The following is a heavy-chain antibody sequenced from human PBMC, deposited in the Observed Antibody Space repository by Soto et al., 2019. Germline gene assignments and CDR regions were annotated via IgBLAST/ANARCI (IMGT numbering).Heavy chain of an antibody. J-gene: IGHJ4*02. Sequence: QVQLVQSGADVKKPGSSVKVSCQASGVTFSSETLGWVRQAPGQGLEWVGGIIPLFGTASYAQKFQGRVTITADESTSTGYMELSSLRSYDTAVYFCATEFGEIPASPFDAWGQGTLVTVSS. CDR2: IIPLFGTA. CDR1: GVTFSSET. D-gene: IGHD3-16*01. CDR3: ATEFGEIPASPFDA. V-gene: IGHV1-69*01.